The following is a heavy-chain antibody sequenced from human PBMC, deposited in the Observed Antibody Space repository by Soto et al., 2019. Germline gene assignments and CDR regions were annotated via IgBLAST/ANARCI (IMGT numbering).Heavy chain of an antibody. J-gene: IGHJ4*02. CDR3: ARQIYNSDTGPNFQYYFDS. CDR2: IDPSDSQT. CDR1: GSSFAGYW. Sequence: GESLKISCMGSGSSFAGYWITWVRQKPGKGLEWMGRIDPSDSQTYYSPSFRGHVTISVTKSITTVFLQWSSLRASDTAMYYCARQIYNSDTGPNFQYYFDSWGQGTPVTVSS. V-gene: IGHV5-10-1*01. D-gene: IGHD3-22*01.